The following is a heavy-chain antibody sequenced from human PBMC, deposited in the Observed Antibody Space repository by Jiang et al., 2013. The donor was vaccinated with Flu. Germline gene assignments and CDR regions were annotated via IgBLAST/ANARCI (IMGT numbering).Heavy chain of an antibody. CDR1: GGSISSSSYY. D-gene: IGHD6-6*01. J-gene: IGHJ5*02. Sequence: GLVKPSETLSLTCTVSGGSISSSSYYWGWIRQPPGKGLEWIGSIYYSGSTYYNPSLKSRVTISVDTSKNQFSLKLSSVTAADTAVYYCARGRIAARGWFDPWGQGTLVTVSS. CDR3: ARGRIAARGWFDP. V-gene: IGHV4-39*07. CDR2: IYYSGST.